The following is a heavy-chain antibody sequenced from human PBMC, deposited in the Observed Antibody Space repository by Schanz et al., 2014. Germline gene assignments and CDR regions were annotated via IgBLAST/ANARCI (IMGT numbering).Heavy chain of an antibody. J-gene: IGHJ4*02. V-gene: IGHV3-66*02. CDR3: ARLDPYCRSGTCSRAFDF. CDR2: IFTDGRT. CDR1: GFTFRGYA. D-gene: IGHD2-15*01. Sequence: EVQLLESGGGLVQPGGSLRLSCAASGFTFRGYAMSWVRQAPGRGLEWVSIIFTDGRTYYADSVKGRFTISRDSSKNTLFLQMNSLRTEDTAVYYCARLDPYCRSGTCSRAFDFWGQGTLVTVSS.